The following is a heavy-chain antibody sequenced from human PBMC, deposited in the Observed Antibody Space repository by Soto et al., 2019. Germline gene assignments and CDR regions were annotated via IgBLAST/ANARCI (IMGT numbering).Heavy chain of an antibody. J-gene: IGHJ5*02. Sequence: QLQLVQSGAEVERPGASVRVSCKAYGYPFSKYGISWIRQAPGQGLEWMGWIKPDNGDTNYAQKFQGRVTMTTDTSSNPAHMELRSLRSDDTAVYYCATSYDSGIVPWGQGTLVSVSS. CDR3: ATSYDSGIVP. V-gene: IGHV1-18*04. CDR1: GYPFSKYG. CDR2: IKPDNGDT. D-gene: IGHD3-10*01.